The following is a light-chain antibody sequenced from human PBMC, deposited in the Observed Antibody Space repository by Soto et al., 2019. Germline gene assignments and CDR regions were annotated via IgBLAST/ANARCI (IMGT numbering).Light chain of an antibody. V-gene: IGKV3-11*01. CDR1: QSVSNF. J-gene: IGKJ1*01. CDR3: QQRSIWPPWT. Sequence: ESVLTQSPGTLYLCPGERDTLTCRASQSVSNFLAWYQHKPGQAPRLLIYDASIRAAGVPARFSGSGSGTDFSLTISSLEPEDFAIYNCQQRSIWPPWTFGQGTKVDIK. CDR2: DAS.